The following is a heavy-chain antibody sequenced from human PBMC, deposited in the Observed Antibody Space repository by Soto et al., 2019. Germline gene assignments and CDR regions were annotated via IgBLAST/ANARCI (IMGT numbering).Heavy chain of an antibody. Sequence: PGGSLRLSCAASGFPFSSYWMFWVHQAPGKGLVLVSRINSDGSNRNYADSVKGRFIISRDNAESTLYLQMNSLRAEDTGVYYCGRLNWPYSLDVWGQGTTVTVPS. J-gene: IGHJ6*02. CDR2: INSDGSNR. CDR1: GFPFSSYW. D-gene: IGHD1-1*01. V-gene: IGHV3-74*01. CDR3: GRLNWPYSLDV.